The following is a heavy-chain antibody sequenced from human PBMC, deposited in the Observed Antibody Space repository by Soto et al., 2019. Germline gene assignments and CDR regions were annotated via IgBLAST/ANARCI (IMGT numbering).Heavy chain of an antibody. V-gene: IGHV2-5*02. CDR3: VQSRCGGDCLQSYSSHSYYGLDV. CDR2: IYWDDDK. D-gene: IGHD2-21*02. Sequence: QITLKESGPTLLKPTQTLTLTCSFSGFSLSTTGVGVGWIRQPPGKALEWLALIYWDDDKRYNPSLNSRLTITKDTSKNQVVLAMTNMDPVDTATYYCVQSRCGGDCLQSYSSHSYYGLDVWGQGTTVTVSS. CDR1: GFSLSTTGVG. J-gene: IGHJ6*02.